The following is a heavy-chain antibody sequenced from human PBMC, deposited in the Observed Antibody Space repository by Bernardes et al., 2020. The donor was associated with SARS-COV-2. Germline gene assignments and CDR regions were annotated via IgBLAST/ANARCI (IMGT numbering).Heavy chain of an antibody. CDR3: ARDDNYGSGSDWYGMDV. CDR1: GFTFSDYY. Sequence: GGSLRLSCAASGFTFSDYYMSWIRQAPGKGLEWVSYISSSSSYTNYADSVKGRFTISRDNAKNSLYLQMNSLRAEDTAVYYCARDDNYGSGSDWYGMDVWGQGTTVTVSS. V-gene: IGHV3-11*06. J-gene: IGHJ6*02. CDR2: ISSSSSYT. D-gene: IGHD3-10*01.